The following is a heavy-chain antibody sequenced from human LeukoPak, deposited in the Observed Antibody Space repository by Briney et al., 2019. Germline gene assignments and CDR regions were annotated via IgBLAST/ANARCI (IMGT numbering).Heavy chain of an antibody. V-gene: IGHV1-8*02. CDR1: GYTFTIYG. J-gene: IGHJ4*02. D-gene: IGHD2-2*01. CDR2: MNPNSGKT. CDR3: AREGGIVVVPADSALGDLNY. Sequence: ASVKVSCKASGYTFTIYGISWVRQAPGQGLEWVGWMNPNSGKTGYAQKFQSRVTMTEVTSTDTADMELSSPRSEDTAVYYCAREGGIVVVPADSALGDLNYWGQGTLVTVSS.